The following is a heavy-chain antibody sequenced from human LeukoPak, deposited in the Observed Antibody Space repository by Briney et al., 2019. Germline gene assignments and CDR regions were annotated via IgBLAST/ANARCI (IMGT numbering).Heavy chain of an antibody. CDR3: ATWGYCSSTSCRKKASQNWFDP. CDR1: GGTFSSYA. J-gene: IGHJ5*02. CDR2: IIPIFGTA. D-gene: IGHD2-2*01. Sequence: SVKVSCKASGGTFSSYAISWVRQAPEQGLEWMGGIIPIFGTANYAQKFQGRVTITADESTSTAYMELSSLRSEDTAVYYCATWGYCSSTSCRKKASQNWFDPWGQGTLVTVSS. V-gene: IGHV1-69*01.